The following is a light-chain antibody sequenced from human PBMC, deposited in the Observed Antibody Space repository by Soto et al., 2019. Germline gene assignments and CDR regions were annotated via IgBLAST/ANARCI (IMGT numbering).Light chain of an antibody. CDR1: QSISSW. J-gene: IGKJ1*01. V-gene: IGKV1-5*03. Sequence: DIHMTQSPATLSASVGDRVNIPCRASQSISSWLAWYQQKPGKAPKLLIYKASSLESGVPSRFSGSGSGTEFTLTISSLQPDDFVTYYCQQYNSYWTFGQGTKVDI. CDR3: QQYNSYWT. CDR2: KAS.